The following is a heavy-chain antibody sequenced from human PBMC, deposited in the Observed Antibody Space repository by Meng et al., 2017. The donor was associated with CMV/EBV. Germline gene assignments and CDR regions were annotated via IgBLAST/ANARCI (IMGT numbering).Heavy chain of an antibody. D-gene: IGHD1-14*01. CDR3: ARGFSITALSYY. CDR1: GFTFSSYS. V-gene: IGHV3-21*01. Sequence: GGSLRLSCAASGFTFSSYSMNWVRQAPGKGLEWVSSISSSSSYIYYADSVKGRFTISRDNAKNSLYLQMNSLRAEDTAVYYCARGFSITALSYYWGQAALVTVSS. CDR2: ISSSSSYI. J-gene: IGHJ4*02.